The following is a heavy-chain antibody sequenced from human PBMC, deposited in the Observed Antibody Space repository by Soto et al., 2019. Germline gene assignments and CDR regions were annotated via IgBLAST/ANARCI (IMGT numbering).Heavy chain of an antibody. D-gene: IGHD3-3*01. CDR2: INHSGST. CDR1: GGSFSGYY. V-gene: IGHV4-34*01. CDR3: ARGPRLITIFGVVQKGWFDP. J-gene: IGHJ5*02. Sequence: PSETLSLTCAVYGGSFSGYYWSWIRQPPGKGLEWIGEINHSGSTNYNPSLKSRVTISVDTSKNQFSLKLSSVTAADTAVYYCARGPRLITIFGVVQKGWFDPGGQGTLVTVSS.